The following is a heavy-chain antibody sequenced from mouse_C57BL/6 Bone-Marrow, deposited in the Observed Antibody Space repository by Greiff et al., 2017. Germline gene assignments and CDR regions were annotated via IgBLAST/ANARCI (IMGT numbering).Heavy chain of an antibody. CDR2: ISSGGSYT. J-gene: IGHJ4*01. V-gene: IGHV5-6*01. D-gene: IGHD1-1*01. CDR1: GFTFSSYG. CDR3: ARLCFVYYCSSPYAMAY. Sequence: EVQRVESGGDLVKPGGSLKLSCAASGFTFSSYGMSWVRQTPDKRLEWVATISSGGSYTYYPDSVKGRFTISRDNAKNTLYLQMSSLTSEDTAMYFCARLCFVYYCSSPYAMAYWGQGTSVTVSS.